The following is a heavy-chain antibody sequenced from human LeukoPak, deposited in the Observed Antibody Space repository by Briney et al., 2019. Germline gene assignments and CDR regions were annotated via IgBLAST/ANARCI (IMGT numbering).Heavy chain of an antibody. V-gene: IGHV4-39*01. D-gene: IGHD5-12*01. CDR1: GASIGSTTYY. CDR3: ATHRRPGSGGYENAFEI. CDR2: IYDGGST. J-gene: IGHJ3*02. Sequence: PSETLSLTCTVSGASIGSTTYYRDWFRQPPGKGLEWIGNIYDGGSTHYNPSLKSRLTMSVDTSKNHFSLRLNSVTAADTAIYYCATHRRPGSGGYENAFEIWGQGTMVTVSS.